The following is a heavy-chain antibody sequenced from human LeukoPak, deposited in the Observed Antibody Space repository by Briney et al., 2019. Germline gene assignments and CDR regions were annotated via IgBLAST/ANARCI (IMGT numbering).Heavy chain of an antibody. CDR1: GFTFTSYA. D-gene: IGHD3-16*01. V-gene: IGHV3-23*01. CDR2: ISGSGTAT. Sequence: PGGSLRLSCAASGFTFTSYAMSWVRQAPGEGLEWGSGISGSGTATYYTDSAKGRFTISRDNSRNTLYLQMNSLRAEDTALYYCTKDRTFVWLPNDYWGEGALVTVSS. J-gene: IGHJ4*02. CDR3: TKDRTFVWLPNDY.